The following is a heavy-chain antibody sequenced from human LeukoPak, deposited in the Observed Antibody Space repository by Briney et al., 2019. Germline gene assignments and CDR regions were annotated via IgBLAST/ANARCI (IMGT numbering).Heavy chain of an antibody. CDR3: ARVSYQWLVSVSYYYYYYMDV. J-gene: IGHJ6*03. V-gene: IGHV4-39*01. CDR2: IYYSGST. D-gene: IGHD6-19*01. Sequence: PSETLSLTCTVSDDSITIYYWGWIRQPPGKGLEWIGSIYYSGSTYYNPSLKSRVTISVDTSKNQFSLKLSSVTAADTAVYYCARVSYQWLVSVSYYYYYYMDVWGKGTTVTISS. CDR1: DDSITIYY.